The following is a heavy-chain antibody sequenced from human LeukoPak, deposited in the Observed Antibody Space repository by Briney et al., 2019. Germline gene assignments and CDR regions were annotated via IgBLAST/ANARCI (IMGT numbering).Heavy chain of an antibody. Sequence: ASVKVSCKASGYTFTSYGISWVRQAPGQGLEWMGWISAYNGNTNYAQKLQGRVTMTTDTSTSTAYMELRSLRSDDTAVYYCARVRRAYSSGWTYPRLQEFDYWGQGTLVTVSS. CDR3: ARVRRAYSSGWTYPRLQEFDY. CDR2: ISAYNGNT. D-gene: IGHD6-19*01. J-gene: IGHJ4*02. CDR1: GYTFTSYG. V-gene: IGHV1-18*01.